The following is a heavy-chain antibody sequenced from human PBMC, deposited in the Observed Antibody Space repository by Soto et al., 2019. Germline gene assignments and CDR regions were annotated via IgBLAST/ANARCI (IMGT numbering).Heavy chain of an antibody. CDR1: GFSISNFG. V-gene: IGHV3-30*18. D-gene: IGHD2-2*01. Sequence: SLILFCSASGFSISNFGMFWVRQAPGKGLEWVAVISCDGSNKYYADSVKGRFTISRDNSKNTLYLQMNSLRAEDTAVYYCAKEVGYWGQGTLVTVSS. J-gene: IGHJ4*02. CDR3: AKEVGY. CDR2: ISCDGSNK.